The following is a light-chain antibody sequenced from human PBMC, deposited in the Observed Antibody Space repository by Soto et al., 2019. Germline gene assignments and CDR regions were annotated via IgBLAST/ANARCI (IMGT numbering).Light chain of an antibody. CDR1: SSNIGAGYD. Sequence: QSVLTQPPSVSGAPGQRVTISCTGSSSNIGAGYDVHWYQQLPGTAPKLLVHGNTDRPSGVPDRFSGSKSGTSASLAITGLQAEDEADYYCQSYDSSLSGWLFGGGTQVTVL. CDR2: GNT. V-gene: IGLV1-40*01. CDR3: QSYDSSLSGWL. J-gene: IGLJ2*01.